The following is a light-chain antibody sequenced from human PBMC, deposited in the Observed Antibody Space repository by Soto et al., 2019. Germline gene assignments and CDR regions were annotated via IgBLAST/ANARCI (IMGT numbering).Light chain of an antibody. CDR1: QSLLHSNGYNY. V-gene: IGKV2-28*01. CDR2: LGS. CDR3: MQALQTLWT. J-gene: IGKJ1*01. Sequence: DIVMTQSPLSLPVTPGEPASISCRSSQSLLHSNGYNYLDWYLQKPGQSPQLLIYLGSNRASGVPDRFSGSGSGTDFTLKISRVEAEDVGVYYCMQALQTLWTF.